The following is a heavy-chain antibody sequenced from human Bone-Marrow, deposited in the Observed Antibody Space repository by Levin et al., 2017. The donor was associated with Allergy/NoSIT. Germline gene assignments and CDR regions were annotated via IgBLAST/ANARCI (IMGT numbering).Heavy chain of an antibody. Sequence: SVKVSCKASGGTFSSYAISWVRQAPGQGLEWMGGIIPIFGTANYAQKFQGRVTITADESTSTAYMELSSLRSEETAVYYCASGHSSSWYGNDYWGQGTLVTVSS. J-gene: IGHJ4*02. D-gene: IGHD6-13*01. V-gene: IGHV1-69*13. CDR2: IIPIFGTA. CDR1: GGTFSSYA. CDR3: ASGHSSSWYGNDY.